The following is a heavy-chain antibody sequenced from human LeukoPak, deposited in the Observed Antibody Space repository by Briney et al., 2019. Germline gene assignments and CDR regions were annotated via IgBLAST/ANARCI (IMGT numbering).Heavy chain of an antibody. CDR2: IYSNGIT. CDR1: GGSIFSYY. CDR3: ARRAYYDSSGYHPTSGYFDL. Sequence: SETLSLTCTVSGGSIFSYYWNWIRQTPGEGLEWLGYIYSNGITNYSPSLRSRGTISIATSKNQISLRLTSVTAADTAIYYCARRAYYDSSGYHPTSGYFDLWGRGTLVTVSS. D-gene: IGHD3-22*01. J-gene: IGHJ2*01. V-gene: IGHV4-4*08.